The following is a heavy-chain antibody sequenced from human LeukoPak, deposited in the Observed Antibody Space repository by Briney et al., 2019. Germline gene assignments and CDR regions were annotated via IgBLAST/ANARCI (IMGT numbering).Heavy chain of an antibody. D-gene: IGHD6-25*01. CDR1: GFTFSSYS. Sequence: GGSLRLSCAASGFTFSSYSMNWVRQAPGKGLEWVSYISSSSSSIYYADSVKGRFTISRDNAKNSLYLQMNSLRAEDTAVYYCAREPAAAGKNWFDPWGQGTLVTVSS. J-gene: IGHJ5*02. CDR2: ISSSSSSI. V-gene: IGHV3-48*04. CDR3: AREPAAAGKNWFDP.